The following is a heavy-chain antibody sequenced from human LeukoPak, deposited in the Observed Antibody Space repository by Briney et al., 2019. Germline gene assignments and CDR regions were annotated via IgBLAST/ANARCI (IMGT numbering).Heavy chain of an antibody. CDR3: AGIAVAGYYYGMDV. CDR1: GFTFSSYA. Sequence: GGSLRLSCAASGFTFSSYAMHWVRQAPGKGLEWVAVVSDDGSDRYYADSVKGRFTISRDNSKNTLYLQMNSLRAEDTAVYYCAGIAVAGYYYGMDVWGQGTTVTVSS. V-gene: IGHV3-30*03. J-gene: IGHJ6*02. D-gene: IGHD6-19*01. CDR2: VSDDGSDR.